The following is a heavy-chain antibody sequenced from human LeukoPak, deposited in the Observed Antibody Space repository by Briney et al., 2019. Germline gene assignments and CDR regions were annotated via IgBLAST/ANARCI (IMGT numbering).Heavy chain of an antibody. CDR2: INHSGST. Sequence: RWETLSLTGAVYGGSLSGYYWSWIRQPPGKGLEWIGEINHSGSTNYNPSLKSRVTISVDTSKNQFSLKLSSVTAADTAVYYCARVQGYCGGGSCYGNDYWGQGTLVTVSS. D-gene: IGHD2-15*01. V-gene: IGHV4-34*01. CDR1: GGSLSGYY. J-gene: IGHJ4*02. CDR3: ARVQGYCGGGSCYGNDY.